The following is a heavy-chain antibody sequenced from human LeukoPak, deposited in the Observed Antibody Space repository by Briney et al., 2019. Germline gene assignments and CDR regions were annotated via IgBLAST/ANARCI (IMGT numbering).Heavy chain of an antibody. Sequence: ASVKVSCKTSGYTFTGYDINWLRQATGQGPEWMGQVSPNSGDSDYAQKFQGRVTMTRDTSISTAYMELSSLTYEDTAVYYCASYNGYAKWGQGTLVTVSS. V-gene: IGHV1-8*01. CDR1: GYTFTGYD. J-gene: IGHJ4*02. CDR2: VSPNSGDS. D-gene: IGHD5-12*01. CDR3: ASYNGYAK.